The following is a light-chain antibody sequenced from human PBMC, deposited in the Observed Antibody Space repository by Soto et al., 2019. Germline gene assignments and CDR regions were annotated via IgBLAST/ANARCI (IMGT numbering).Light chain of an antibody. CDR3: QESYSFLWGT. V-gene: IGKV1-39*01. J-gene: IGKJ1*01. CDR2: GAS. CDR1: QSISTS. Sequence: DIQMTQSPSSLSSSVVDRFTITCRTSQSISTSLNWYQQKAGKAPKLLIYGASTLQSGVPLRFSGSGSGTDFTLTISSLQREDFATYYCQESYSFLWGTCGQGTKVDI.